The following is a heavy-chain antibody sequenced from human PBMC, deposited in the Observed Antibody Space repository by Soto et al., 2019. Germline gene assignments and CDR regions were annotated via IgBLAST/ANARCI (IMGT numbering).Heavy chain of an antibody. J-gene: IGHJ4*02. CDR3: ARGNDYYDSSGYYSAPPDY. CDR2: IYYSGST. V-gene: IGHV4-31*03. Sequence: QVQLQESGPGLVKPSQTLSLTCTVSGGSISSGGYYWSWIRQHPGKGLEWIGYIYYSGSTYYNLSLKSRVTISVDTSKNQFSLKLSSVTAADTAVYYCARGNDYYDSSGYYSAPPDYWGQGTLVTVSS. D-gene: IGHD3-22*01. CDR1: GGSISSGGYY.